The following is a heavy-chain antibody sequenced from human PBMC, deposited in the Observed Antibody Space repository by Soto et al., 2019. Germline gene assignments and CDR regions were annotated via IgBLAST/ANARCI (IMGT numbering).Heavy chain of an antibody. V-gene: IGHV3-23*01. CDR2: VSGNGDVT. D-gene: IGHD4-17*01. CDR1: GFTFSDFA. Sequence: EVQLSESGGGLAQPGGSLRLSCEGSGFTFSDFAISWVRQAPGKGLEWVSVVSGNGDVTRYADSVKGRFATSRDNSKNTMFLPMNSLTAEDTAIYYCAKDGIQTVTFDYWGRGTLVTVSS. CDR3: AKDGIQTVTFDY. J-gene: IGHJ4*01.